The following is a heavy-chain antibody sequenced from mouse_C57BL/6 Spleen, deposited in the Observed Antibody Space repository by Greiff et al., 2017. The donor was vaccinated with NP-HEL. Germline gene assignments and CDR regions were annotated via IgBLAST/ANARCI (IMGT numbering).Heavy chain of an antibody. D-gene: IGHD2-4*01. V-gene: IGHV1-15*01. CDR2: IDPETGGT. CDR1: GYTFTDYE. J-gene: IGHJ2*01. CDR3: TRDYDGGDYFDY. Sequence: QVQLQQSGAELVRPGASVTLSCKASGYTFTDYEMHWVKQTPVHGLEWIGAIDPETGGTAYNQKFKGKAILTADKSSSTAYMELRSLTSEDSAVYYCTRDYDGGDYFDYWGQGTTLTVSS.